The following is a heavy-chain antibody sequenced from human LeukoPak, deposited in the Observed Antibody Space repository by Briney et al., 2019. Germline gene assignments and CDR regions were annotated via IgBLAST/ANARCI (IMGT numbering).Heavy chain of an antibody. CDR2: IIPIFGTA. Sequence: LRASVKVSCKASGGTFSSYAISWVRQAPGQGLEWMGGIIPIFGTANYAQKFQGRVTITADESTSTAYMELSSLRSEDTAVYYCARGVRGAAAGTAWGQGTLVTVSS. V-gene: IGHV1-69*13. CDR3: ARGVRGAAAGTA. J-gene: IGHJ4*02. CDR1: GGTFSSYA. D-gene: IGHD6-13*01.